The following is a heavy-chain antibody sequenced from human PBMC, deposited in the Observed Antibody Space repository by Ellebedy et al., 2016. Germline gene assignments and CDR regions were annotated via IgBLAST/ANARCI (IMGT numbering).Heavy chain of an antibody. CDR3: ARLEHNSGGLYYYYYGMDV. D-gene: IGHD1-26*01. Sequence: GESLKISXKGSGYSFTNYWIGWVRQMPGKGLEWMGIINPSDSNVRYGPSFQGQVTISADKSIRTTYLQWSSLKASDTAMYYCARLEHNSGGLYYYYYGMDVWGQGTTVTVSS. CDR1: GYSFTNYW. V-gene: IGHV5-51*01. CDR2: INPSDSNV. J-gene: IGHJ6*02.